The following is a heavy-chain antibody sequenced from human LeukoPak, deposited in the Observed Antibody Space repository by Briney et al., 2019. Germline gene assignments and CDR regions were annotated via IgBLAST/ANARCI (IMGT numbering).Heavy chain of an antibody. J-gene: IGHJ6*02. V-gene: IGHV3-23*01. CDR2: ISGSGGST. CDR3: AKGIHYYDSSGHKF. Sequence: GGSLRLSCAASGFTFSSYAMSWVRQAPGKGLEWVSAISGSGGSTYYADSVKGRFTISRDNSKNTLYLQMNSLRAEDTAVYYCAKGIHYYDSSGHKFWGQGTTVTVSS. CDR1: GFTFSSYA. D-gene: IGHD3-22*01.